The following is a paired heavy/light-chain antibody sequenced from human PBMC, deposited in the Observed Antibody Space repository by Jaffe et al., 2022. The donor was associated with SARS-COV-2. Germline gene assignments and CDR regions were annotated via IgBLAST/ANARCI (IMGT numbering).Heavy chain of an antibody. CDR1: GYTFTRHA. D-gene: IGHD3-10*01. Sequence: QVQLVQSGSELKKPGASVKVSCKASGYTFTRHAVNWVRQAPGQGLEWMGWIKTDTGNPKYAPGFTGRRLVFSLDTSASTAFLQINSLKAEDTAVYYCARVDYGSGIFMDVWGKGTTVTVSS. V-gene: IGHV7-4-1*02. CDR2: IKTDTGNP. J-gene: IGHJ6*03. CDR3: ARVDYGSGIFMDV.
Light chain of an antibody. V-gene: IGLV3-21*04. J-gene: IGLJ3*02. CDR1: NIETKT. Sequence: SYVLTQPPSVSVAPGKTAKITCGGNNIETKTVHWYQQKPGQAPVLVIYFDRDRPSGIPERFSGSNSGNTATLTITRVETGDEADYYCQLLDSSDHNWVFGGGTKLTVL. CDR2: FDR. CDR3: QLLDSSDHNWV.